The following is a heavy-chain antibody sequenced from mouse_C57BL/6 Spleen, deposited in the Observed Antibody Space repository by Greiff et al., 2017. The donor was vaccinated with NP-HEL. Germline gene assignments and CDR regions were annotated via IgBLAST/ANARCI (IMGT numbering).Heavy chain of an antibody. CDR2: IHPYSGST. CDR1: GYTFTTYC. J-gene: IGHJ2*01. V-gene: IGHV1-64*01. CDR3: ARIRNGKYFDY. Sequence: VQLQESGAELVKPGASVKLSCKASGYTFTTYCMHWVKQRPGPGLEWIGMIHPYSGSTNYNEKFKSKATLTVDKSSSTAYMQLSSLTSDDSAVYYCARIRNGKYFDYWGQGTTLTVSS. D-gene: IGHD4-1*01.